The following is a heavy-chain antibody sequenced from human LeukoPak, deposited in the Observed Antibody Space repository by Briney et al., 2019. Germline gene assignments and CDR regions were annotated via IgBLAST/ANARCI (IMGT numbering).Heavy chain of an antibody. Sequence: SETLSLTCTVSGYSISSGYYWGWIRQPPGKGLEWIGSIYHSGSTYYNPSLKSRVTISVDTSKNQFSLKLSSVTAADTAVYYCARRRTLFYYYYYMDVWGKGTTVTISS. J-gene: IGHJ6*03. CDR2: IYHSGST. V-gene: IGHV4-38-2*02. CDR3: ARRRTLFYYYYYMDV. CDR1: GYSISSGYY.